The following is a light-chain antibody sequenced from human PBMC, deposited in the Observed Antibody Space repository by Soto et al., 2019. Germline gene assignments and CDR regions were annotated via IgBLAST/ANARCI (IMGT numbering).Light chain of an antibody. CDR3: ASWDDSLIGSWV. CDR2: SNN. Sequence: QSVLTQPPSASGTPGQRVTISCSGSASNIGNNAVNWYQHLPGTAPKLLMFSNNQRPSGVPDRFSGPKSGTSASLAISGLRSEDEADYYCASWDDSLIGSWVFGGGTKLTVL. CDR1: ASNIGNNA. V-gene: IGLV1-44*01. J-gene: IGLJ3*02.